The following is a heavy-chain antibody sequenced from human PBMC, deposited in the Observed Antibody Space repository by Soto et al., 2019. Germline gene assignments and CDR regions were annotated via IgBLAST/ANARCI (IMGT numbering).Heavy chain of an antibody. CDR1: GFTFSSYS. CDR3: ARERITIFGVVIMGAFDI. J-gene: IGHJ3*02. Sequence: GGSLRLSCAASGFTFSSYSMNWVRQAPGKGLERVSYISSSSSTICYADSLKCRFTISRDNAKNSLYLQMNSLRAEDTAVYYCARERITIFGVVIMGAFDIWGQGTRVTVSS. CDR2: ISSSSSTI. V-gene: IGHV3-48*04. D-gene: IGHD3-3*01.